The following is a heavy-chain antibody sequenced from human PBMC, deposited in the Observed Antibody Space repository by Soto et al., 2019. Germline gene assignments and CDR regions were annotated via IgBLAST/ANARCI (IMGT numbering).Heavy chain of an antibody. CDR1: GFTFSSYG. J-gene: IGHJ6*02. V-gene: IGHV3-33*01. CDR2: IWYDGSNK. CDR3: ARHGKPYYYGMDV. Sequence: QVQLVESGGGVVQPGRSLRLSCAASGFTFSSYGMHWVRQAPGKGLEWVAVIWYDGSNKYYADSVKGRFTISRDNSKNTLYLQMNSLRAEDTAVYYCARHGKPYYYGMDVWGQGTTVTVSS.